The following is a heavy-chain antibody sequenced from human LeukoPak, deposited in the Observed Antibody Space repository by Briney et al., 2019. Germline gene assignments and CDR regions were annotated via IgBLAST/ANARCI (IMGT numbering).Heavy chain of an antibody. J-gene: IGHJ4*02. V-gene: IGHV1-18*01. CDR2: ITTYNGNT. CDR3: ARDQIHWNYDY. CDR1: GYTFTTCG. Sequence: ASVKVSCKASGYTFTTCGISWVRQAPGQGLEWMGWITTYNGNTNYAHHLQGRVTMTTDTSTTTAYMELRSLRSDDTAVYYCARDQIHWNYDYWGQGTLVTVSS. D-gene: IGHD1-1*01.